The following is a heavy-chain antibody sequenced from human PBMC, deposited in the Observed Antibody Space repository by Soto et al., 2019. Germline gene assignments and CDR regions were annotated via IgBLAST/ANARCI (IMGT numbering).Heavy chain of an antibody. CDR3: ARDGYCSGGSCPNWFDP. CDR1: GGSISSSSYY. D-gene: IGHD2-15*01. V-gene: IGHV4-39*01. Sequence: QLQLQESGPGLVKPSETLSLTCTVSGGSISSSSYYWGWIRQPPGKGLEWIGSIYYSGSTYYNPSLKSRVTISVDTSKTQFSLKLSSVTAADTAVYYCARDGYCSGGSCPNWFDPWGQGTLVTVSS. J-gene: IGHJ5*02. CDR2: IYYSGST.